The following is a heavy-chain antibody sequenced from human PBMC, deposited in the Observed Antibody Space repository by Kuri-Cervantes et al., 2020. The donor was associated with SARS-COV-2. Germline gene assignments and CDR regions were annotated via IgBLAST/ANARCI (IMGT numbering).Heavy chain of an antibody. D-gene: IGHD6-19*01. Sequence: GGSLRLSCAASGFTFSNYSMNWVRQAPGKGLEWVSSISSSGSYIYYADSVKGRFAISRDNAKNSLYLQMNSLRAEDTAVYYCARDGGEQWLVHWEFDYWGQGTLVTVSS. CDR3: ARDGGEQWLVHWEFDY. J-gene: IGHJ4*02. CDR1: GFTFSNYS. CDR2: ISSSGSYI. V-gene: IGHV3-21*01.